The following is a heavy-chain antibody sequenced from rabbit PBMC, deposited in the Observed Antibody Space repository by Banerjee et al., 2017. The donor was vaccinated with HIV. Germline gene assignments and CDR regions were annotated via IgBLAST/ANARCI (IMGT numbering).Heavy chain of an antibody. CDR2: IDPVFCST. V-gene: IGHV1S47*01. D-gene: IGHD7-1*01. CDR1: GLDFSSYG. Sequence: QEQLVESGGGLVQPGGSLKLSCRVSGLDFSSYGVSWVRQAPGKGLEWIGYIDPVFCSTYNASGVNGRFSLSSHNAQNTLYLQLNSLTVADTATYFCARGCGGDGVGYSLWGPGTLVTVS. J-gene: IGHJ4*01. CDR3: ARGCGGDGVGYSL.